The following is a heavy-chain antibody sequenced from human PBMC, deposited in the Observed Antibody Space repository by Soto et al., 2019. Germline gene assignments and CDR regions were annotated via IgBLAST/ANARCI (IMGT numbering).Heavy chain of an antibody. D-gene: IGHD4-4*01. V-gene: IGHV3-30*18. CDR1: GITFSSYG. CDR2: ISYDGRNK. J-gene: IGHJ6*02. CDR3: AKSSTAEYYYYGMDV. Sequence: QVHLVESGGGVVQPGRSLRLSCAASGITFSSYGMHWVRQAPGKGLEWVAVISYDGRNKYYADSVKGRFTISRDNSKNTLYLQMHRLRAEDTAVYYCAKSSTAEYYYYGMDVWGQGTTVTVSS.